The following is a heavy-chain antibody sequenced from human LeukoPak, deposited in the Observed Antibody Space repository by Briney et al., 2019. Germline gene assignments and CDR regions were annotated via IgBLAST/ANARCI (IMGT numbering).Heavy chain of an antibody. J-gene: IGHJ4*02. CDR1: GFTFSSYS. D-gene: IGHD5-12*01. CDR2: ISSGSGTI. Sequence: GGSLRLSCAASGFTFSSYSMNWVRQAPGKGLEYVSYISSGSGTIYYADSVKGRFTISRDNSKNTLYLQMNSLRAEDSAVYYCARDGGIVAFDYWGQGTLVTVSS. CDR3: ARDGGIVAFDY. V-gene: IGHV3-48*01.